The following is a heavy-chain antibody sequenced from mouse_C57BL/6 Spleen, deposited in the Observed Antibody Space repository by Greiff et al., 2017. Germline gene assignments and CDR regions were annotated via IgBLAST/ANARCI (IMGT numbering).Heavy chain of an antibody. Sequence: EVKLLESGGGLVKPGGSLKLSCTASGFTFSSYAMSWVRQTPEQRLEWVATISDGGSYTYYPDNVKGRFTISRDNAKNNLYLQMSHLKSEDTAMYYCGRDRGPGNDYAMDYWGQGTAVTVSA. J-gene: IGHJ4*01. D-gene: IGHD3-1*01. CDR1: GFTFSSYA. CDR2: ISDGGSYT. V-gene: IGHV5-4*01. CDR3: GRDRGPGNDYAMDY.